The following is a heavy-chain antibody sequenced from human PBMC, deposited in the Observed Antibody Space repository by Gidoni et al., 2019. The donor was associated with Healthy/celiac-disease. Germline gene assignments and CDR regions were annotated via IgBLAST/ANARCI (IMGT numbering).Heavy chain of an antibody. CDR1: GGSFSGSY. Sequence: QVQLQQWGAGLLKPSETLSLTCAVYGGSFSGSYWSWIRQPPGKGLEWIGEINHRGSTNYNPSLKSRVTISVDTSKNQFSLKLSSVTAADTAVYYCARSNCGGDCYDSGYYYYGMDVWGQGTTVTVSS. V-gene: IGHV4-34*01. J-gene: IGHJ6*02. CDR2: INHRGST. D-gene: IGHD2-21*02. CDR3: ARSNCGGDCYDSGYYYYGMDV.